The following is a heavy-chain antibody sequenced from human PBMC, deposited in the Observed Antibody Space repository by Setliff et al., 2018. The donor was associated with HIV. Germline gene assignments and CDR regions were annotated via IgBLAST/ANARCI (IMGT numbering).Heavy chain of an antibody. CDR2: MNPDSGLT. V-gene: IGHV1-8*01. J-gene: IGHJ4*02. CDR3: VKGLYVVDY. CDR1: GYTFTNYD. Sequence: GASVKVSCKASGYTFTNYDINWVRQVPGQGLEWMGRMNPDSGLTDYAPKLQGRVIMTRNTSITTAYMRMNSLKAEDTAMYYCVKGLYVVDYWGQGTLVTVSS. D-gene: IGHD2-15*01.